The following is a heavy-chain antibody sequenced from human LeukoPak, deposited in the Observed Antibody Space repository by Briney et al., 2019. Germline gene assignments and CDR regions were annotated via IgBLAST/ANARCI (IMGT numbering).Heavy chain of an antibody. CDR2: IGAYNGNT. D-gene: IGHD4-17*01. Sequence: ASVKVSCKASGYTFTSYGISWVRQAPGQGLEWMGWIGAYNGNTNYAQKLQGRVTMTTDTSTSTAYMELRSLRSDDTAVYYCARDDYGDSSRWFDPWGQGTLVTVSS. CDR1: GYTFTSYG. CDR3: ARDDYGDSSRWFDP. V-gene: IGHV1-18*04. J-gene: IGHJ5*02.